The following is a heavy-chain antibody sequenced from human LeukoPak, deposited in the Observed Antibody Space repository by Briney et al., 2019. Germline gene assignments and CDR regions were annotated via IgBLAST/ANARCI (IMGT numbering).Heavy chain of an antibody. D-gene: IGHD3-10*01. CDR3: ARDESGYYGSGGYYGMDV. CDR2: ISSSSSYI. Sequence: GGSLRLSCAASGFTFSSYSMNWVRQAPGKGLEWVSSISSSSSYIYYADSVKGRFTISRDNAKNSLYLQMNSLRAEDTAVYYCARDESGYYGSGGYYGMDVWGQGTTVTVSS. V-gene: IGHV3-21*01. CDR1: GFTFSSYS. J-gene: IGHJ6*02.